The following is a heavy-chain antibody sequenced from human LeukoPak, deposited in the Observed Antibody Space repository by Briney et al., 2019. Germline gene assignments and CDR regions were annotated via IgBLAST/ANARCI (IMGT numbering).Heavy chain of an antibody. CDR1: GGSISSYY. V-gene: IGHV4-59*01. Sequence: SETLSLTCTVSGGSISSYYWSWIRQPPGKGLEWIGYIYYSGSTNYNPSLKSRVTISVDTSKNQFSLKLSSVTAADTAVYYCARVVGNYYYYYGMDVWGQGTTVTASS. J-gene: IGHJ6*02. CDR2: IYYSGST. CDR3: ARVVGNYYYYYGMDV. D-gene: IGHD1-26*01.